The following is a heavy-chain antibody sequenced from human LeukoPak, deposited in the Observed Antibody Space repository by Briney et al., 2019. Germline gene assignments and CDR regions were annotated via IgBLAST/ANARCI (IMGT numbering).Heavy chain of an antibody. D-gene: IGHD6-13*01. CDR2: ISNNGGYT. V-gene: IGHV3-23*01. Sequence: GGSLRLSCAASGFTFSSSAKSWVRQAPGKGLEWVSAISNNGGYTYYADSVQGRFTISRDNSKSTLCLQMNSLRAEDTAVYYCAKSGSSSWGYNWFDPWGQGTLVTASS. J-gene: IGHJ5*02. CDR1: GFTFSSSA. CDR3: AKSGSSSWGYNWFDP.